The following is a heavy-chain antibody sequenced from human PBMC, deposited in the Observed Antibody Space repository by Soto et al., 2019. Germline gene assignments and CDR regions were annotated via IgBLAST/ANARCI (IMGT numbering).Heavy chain of an antibody. CDR3: ARAVLLWFGELLKGPPYGMDV. J-gene: IGHJ6*02. CDR1: GYTFTSYG. CDR2: ISAYNGNT. Sequence: ASVKVSCKGSGYTFTSYGISWVRQAPGQGLEWMGWISAYNGNTNYAQKLQGRVTMTTDTSTSTAYMELRSLRSDDTAVYYCARAVLLWFGELLKGPPYGMDVWGQGTTVTVSS. D-gene: IGHD3-10*01. V-gene: IGHV1-18*01.